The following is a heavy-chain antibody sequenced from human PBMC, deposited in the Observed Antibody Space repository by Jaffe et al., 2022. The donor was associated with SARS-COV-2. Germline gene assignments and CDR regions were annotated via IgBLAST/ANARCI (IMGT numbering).Heavy chain of an antibody. CDR3: AREMAPITGYYYYMDV. CDR1: GGSFSGYY. Sequence: QVQLQQWGAGLLKPSETLSLTCAVYGGSFSGYYWSWIRQPPGKGLEWIGEINHSGNTNYNPSLKSRVTISVGTSKNQFSLKLSSVTAADTAVYYCAREMAPITGYYYYMDVWGKGTTVTVSS. J-gene: IGHJ6*03. CDR2: INHSGNT. V-gene: IGHV4-34*01. D-gene: IGHD5-12*01.